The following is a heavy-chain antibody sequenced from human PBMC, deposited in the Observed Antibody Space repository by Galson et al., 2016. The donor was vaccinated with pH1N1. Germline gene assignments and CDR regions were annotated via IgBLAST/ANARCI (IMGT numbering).Heavy chain of an antibody. Sequence: SLRLSCAASGFTFSDYWMHWVRQAPGKGLVWVARIDNDGRGTSQEDSVRGRFAISRDNAENMLYLQMNSLRTDDTAVYYCARNWWGIDYWGQGALVTVSS. V-gene: IGHV3-74*01. CDR1: GFTFSDYW. J-gene: IGHJ4*02. CDR3: ARNWWGIDY. CDR2: IDNDGRGT. D-gene: IGHD2-15*01.